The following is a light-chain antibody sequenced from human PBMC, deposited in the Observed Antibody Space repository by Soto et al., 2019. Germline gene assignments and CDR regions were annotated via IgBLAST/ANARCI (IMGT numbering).Light chain of an antibody. J-gene: IGKJ2*01. Sequence: DIVMTQSPLSLPVTPGEPASISCRSSQSLLHSNGYNYLDWYLQKPGQSPQLLIYLGSNRACGVPYRFSGSGSGTDFTLKISRVEAEDVGVYYCMQALQTQYTFGQGTKLEIK. CDR3: MQALQTQYT. V-gene: IGKV2-28*01. CDR1: QSLLHSNGYNY. CDR2: LGS.